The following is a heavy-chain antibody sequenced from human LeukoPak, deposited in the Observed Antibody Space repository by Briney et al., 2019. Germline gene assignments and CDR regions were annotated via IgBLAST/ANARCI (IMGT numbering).Heavy chain of an antibody. J-gene: IGHJ3*02. V-gene: IGHV1-8*03. D-gene: IGHD3-3*01. Sequence: ASVKVSCKASGYTFTSYDINWVRQATGQGLEWVGWMNPNSGNTGYAQKFQGRVTITRNTSISTAYMELSSLRSEDTAVYYCAIILYDFWSRYEGLIWGQGTMVTVSS. CDR2: MNPNSGNT. CDR1: GYTFTSYD. CDR3: AIILYDFWSRYEGLI.